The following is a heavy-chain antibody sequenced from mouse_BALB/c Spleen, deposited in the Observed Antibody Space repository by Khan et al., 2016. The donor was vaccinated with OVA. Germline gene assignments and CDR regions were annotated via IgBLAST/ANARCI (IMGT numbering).Heavy chain of an antibody. Sequence: EVELVESGGVLVKPGGSLKLSCAASGFTFSTYGMSWVRQIPDKRLEWVATISSGGSYTYYPDSVKGRFTISRDNAKNTLYLQMNSLNSEDTAMYYCARLAYYYNSEGFAYWGQGTLVTVS. V-gene: IGHV5-6*01. CDR1: GFTFSTYG. J-gene: IGHJ3*01. CDR2: ISSGGSYT. D-gene: IGHD1-1*01. CDR3: ARLAYYYNSEGFAY.